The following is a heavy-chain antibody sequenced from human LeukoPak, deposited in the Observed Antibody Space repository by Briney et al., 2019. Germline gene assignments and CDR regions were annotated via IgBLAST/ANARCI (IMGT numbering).Heavy chain of an antibody. CDR2: IYRDGNT. D-gene: IGHD2-2*02. J-gene: IGHJ3*02. CDR1: GFTLSVNY. Sequence: GGSLRLSCAASGFTLSVNYMTWVRQSPGKGLEWLSNIYRDGNTYYADSVNGRFSISRDDYKNTLYLEMNSLRAEYTALYYCARYTFRAVDIWGQGAMVTVSS. CDR3: ARYTFRAVDI. V-gene: IGHV3-53*01.